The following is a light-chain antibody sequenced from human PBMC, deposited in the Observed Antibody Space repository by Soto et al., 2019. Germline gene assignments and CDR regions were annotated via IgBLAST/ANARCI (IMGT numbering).Light chain of an antibody. CDR3: SSYAGSNNPYV. V-gene: IGLV2-8*01. J-gene: IGLJ1*01. CDR1: SGDIGNYDY. CDR2: EVT. Sequence: QSVLTQPPSASGSPGQSVTISCTGTSGDIGNYDYVSWYQQHPGKAPKLMIYEVTKRPLGVPDRFSGSKSGNTASLTVSGLQAEDEADYYCSSYAGSNNPYVFGTGTKLTVL.